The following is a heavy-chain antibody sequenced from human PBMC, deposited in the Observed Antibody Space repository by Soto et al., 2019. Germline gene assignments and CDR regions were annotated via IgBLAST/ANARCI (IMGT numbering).Heavy chain of an antibody. CDR2: ISGSGGST. CDR3: AKEGVGMVVAANSYYFDY. CDR1: GFTFSSYA. Sequence: EVQLLESGGGLVQPGGSLRLSCAASGFTFSSYAMSWVRQAPGQGLEWVSAISGSGGSTYYADSVKGRVTISRDNSKNQLYLQMNSLGADDTAVYYCAKEGVGMVVAANSYYFDYWGQGPLVTVSS. D-gene: IGHD2-15*01. J-gene: IGHJ4*02. V-gene: IGHV3-23*01.